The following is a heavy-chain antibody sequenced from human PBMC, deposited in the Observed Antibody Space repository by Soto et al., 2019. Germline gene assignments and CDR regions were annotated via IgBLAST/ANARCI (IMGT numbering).Heavy chain of an antibody. V-gene: IGHV4-4*02. J-gene: IGHJ4*02. CDR1: GGSISSSNW. D-gene: IGHD6-13*01. Sequence: PSETLSLTCAVSGGSISSSNWWSWVRQPPGKGLEWIGEIYHSGSTNYNPSLKSRVTISVDKSKNQFSLKLSSVTAADTAVYYCARTHRAAAGIYDYWGQGTLVTVSS. CDR2: IYHSGST. CDR3: ARTHRAAAGIYDY.